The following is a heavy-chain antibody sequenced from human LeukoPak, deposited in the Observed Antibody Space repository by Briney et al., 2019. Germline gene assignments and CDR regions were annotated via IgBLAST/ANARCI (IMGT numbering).Heavy chain of an antibody. J-gene: IGHJ6*03. CDR1: GFSVTNHG. Sequence: GGSLRLSCAASGFSVTNHGMHWVRQAPGKGLEWVSDISGSGGSTYYADSVKGRFTISRDNSKNTLYLQMNSLRAEDTAVYYCAKGSTMYYYDSSGYSDYYMDVWGKGTTVTVSS. V-gene: IGHV3-23*01. CDR2: ISGSGGST. CDR3: AKGSTMYYYDSSGYSDYYMDV. D-gene: IGHD3-22*01.